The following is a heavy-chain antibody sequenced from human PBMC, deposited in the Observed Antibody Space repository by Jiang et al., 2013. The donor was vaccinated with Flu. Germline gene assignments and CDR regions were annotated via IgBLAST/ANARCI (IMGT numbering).Heavy chain of an antibody. CDR3: ARDYYDSSGYYAFDY. Sequence: LVKPSETLSLTCTVSGGSINGYYWSWIRQPPGKGLEWIGYIYYSGSTNYNPSLKSRVTISVDTSKNQFSLKLSSVTAADTAVYYCARDYYDSSGYYAFDYWGQGTLVTVSS. J-gene: IGHJ4*02. CDR1: GGSINGYY. CDR2: IYYSGST. D-gene: IGHD3-22*01. V-gene: IGHV4-59*01.